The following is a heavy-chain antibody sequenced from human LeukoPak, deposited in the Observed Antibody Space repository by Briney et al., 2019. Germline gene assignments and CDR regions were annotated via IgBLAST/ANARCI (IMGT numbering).Heavy chain of an antibody. CDR2: IRYDGTNK. V-gene: IGHV3-30*02. CDR3: ARGETLGSSWSDC. D-gene: IGHD6-13*01. CDR1: GFIFSSYG. Sequence: PGGSLRLSCAASGFIFSSYGMHWVRQAPGKGLEWVAFIRYDGTNKYYADSVKGRFTISRDNSKNTLYLQMNSLRAEDTAVYYCARGETLGSSWSDCWGQGTLVTVSS. J-gene: IGHJ4*02.